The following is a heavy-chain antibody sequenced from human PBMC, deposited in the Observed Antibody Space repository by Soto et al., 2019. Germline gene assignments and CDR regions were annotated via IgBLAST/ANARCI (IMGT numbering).Heavy chain of an antibody. D-gene: IGHD6-19*01. V-gene: IGHV1-69*06. CDR2: IIPIFGTA. CDR3: ARLELLAVAGKYYYYDMDV. Sequence: QVQLVQSGAEVKKPGSSVKVSCKASGGTFSSYAISWVRQAPGQGLEWMGGIIPIFGTANYAQKFQGRVTITADKSTSTAYMELCSLRSEDTAVYYCARLELLAVAGKYYYYDMDVWGQGTTVTVSS. CDR1: GGTFSSYA. J-gene: IGHJ6*02.